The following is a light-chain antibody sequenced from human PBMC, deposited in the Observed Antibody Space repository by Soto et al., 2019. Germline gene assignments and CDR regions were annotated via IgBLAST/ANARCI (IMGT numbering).Light chain of an antibody. V-gene: IGLV2-14*01. J-gene: IGLJ3*02. CDR2: DVS. Sequence: QSVLTQPASVSGSPGQSITISCTGTSSDVGGYNYVSWYQQPPGKAPKLMIYDVSNRPSGVSIRFSGSKSGNTASLTISGLQAEEEADYYCSSYTSSSTLVFGGGTKLTVL. CDR1: SSDVGGYNY. CDR3: SSYTSSSTLV.